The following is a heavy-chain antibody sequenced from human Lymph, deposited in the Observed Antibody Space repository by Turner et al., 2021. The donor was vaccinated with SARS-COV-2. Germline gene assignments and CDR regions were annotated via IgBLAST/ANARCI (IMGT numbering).Heavy chain of an antibody. D-gene: IGHD1-1*01. CDR1: GGSISSTS. CDR3: ARHQGSTSGYDHGMNV. CDR2: FYKIGSI. V-gene: IGHV4-59*08. Sequence: QVQLQESGPGLVRPSETLSLTCTVSGGSISSTSWSWIRQSPGGGLEWIGYFYKIGSIDYNPTLRSRVTISVDTSKNQLSLKLISVTAADTAVYYCARHQGSTSGYDHGMNVWGQGTAVIVSS. J-gene: IGHJ6*02.